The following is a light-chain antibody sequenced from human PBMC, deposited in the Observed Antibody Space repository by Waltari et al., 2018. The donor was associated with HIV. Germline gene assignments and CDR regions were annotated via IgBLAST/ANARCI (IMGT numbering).Light chain of an antibody. CDR2: RDN. V-gene: IGLV1-47*01. J-gene: IGLJ3*02. Sequence: QSVLTQPPSTSGTPGQSVTISCSGSSSNIEDNYVFWYQKLPGAAPKLLLFRDNQRPSGVPDRCSGSKSGTSASRAISGLQSEDEAEYFCAAWDDRLSSWVFGGGTRLTVL. CDR3: AAWDDRLSSWV. CDR1: SSNIEDNY.